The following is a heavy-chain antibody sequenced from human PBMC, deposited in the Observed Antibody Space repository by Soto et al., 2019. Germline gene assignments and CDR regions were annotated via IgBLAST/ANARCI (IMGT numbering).Heavy chain of an antibody. V-gene: IGHV3-23*01. D-gene: IGHD1-26*01. Sequence: EVQLLESGGGLVQPGGSLRLSCAASGFTFGSYGMTWVRQAPGKGLECVSGITAATGTTYYADSVKGRFTISRDLSTNTLFLQMNSLRAADSAVYYCAKAKGRSNFYYSGLDVWGQVTTVTVSS. CDR3: AKAKGRSNFYYSGLDV. J-gene: IGHJ6*02. CDR1: GFTFGSYG. CDR2: ITAATGTT.